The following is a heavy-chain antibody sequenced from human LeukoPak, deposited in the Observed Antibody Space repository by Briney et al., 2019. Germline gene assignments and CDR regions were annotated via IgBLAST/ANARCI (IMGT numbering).Heavy chain of an antibody. V-gene: IGHV3-23*01. CDR1: GFTFSSYA. CDR2: ISGGGDST. CDR3: AKGILYNWFDP. Sequence: GGSLRLSCAASGFTFSSYAMSWVRQAPGKGLEWVSTISGGGDSTYYADSVKGRFTISRDNSKNTLYLQMNSLRAEDTAVCYCAKGILYNWFDPWGQGTLVTVSS. J-gene: IGHJ5*02.